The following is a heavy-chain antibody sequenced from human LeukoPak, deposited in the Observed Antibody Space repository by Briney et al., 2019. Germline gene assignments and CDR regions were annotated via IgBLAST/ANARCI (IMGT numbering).Heavy chain of an antibody. D-gene: IGHD6-13*01. J-gene: IGHJ4*02. CDR2: ISGGST. CDR3: AYGSSSWYYFQY. CDR1: GFTFSSYA. Sequence: GSLSLSCAASGFTFSSYAMSWVRQAPGKGLEWVSAISGGSTYYADSVKGRFTISRDNSKNTLYLQMNSLRAEDTVVYYCAYGSSSWYYFQYWGQGTLVTVSS. V-gene: IGHV3-23*01.